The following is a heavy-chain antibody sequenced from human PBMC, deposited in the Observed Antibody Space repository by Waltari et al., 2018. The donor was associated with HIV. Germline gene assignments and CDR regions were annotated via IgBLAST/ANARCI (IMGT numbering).Heavy chain of an antibody. D-gene: IGHD5-12*01. J-gene: IGHJ4*02. V-gene: IGHV4-39*07. CDR3: ASPRLPWVMATITGPFDY. CDR2: IYYSGRT. CDR1: GGSLSRSSYY. Sequence: QLQLQESGPGLVKPSETLSLTCTVPGGSLSRSSYYWGWIRQPPGRGLECMWRIYYSGRTNYTPSLKIRVTISVDTSKNQFALKLSSVTAADTAVYYCASPRLPWVMATITGPFDYWGQGTLVTVSS.